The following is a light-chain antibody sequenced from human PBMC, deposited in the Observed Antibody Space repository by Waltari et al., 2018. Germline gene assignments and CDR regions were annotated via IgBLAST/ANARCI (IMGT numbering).Light chain of an antibody. Sequence: EILLTQSPATLSLSPGERATLSCRASQSVRTYLAWYQHRPGQAPRLLIYDASNRATGVPARFSGSGSGTDFTLTISGLQPEDFAVYYCQERSNWPGGAFGGGTKVEIK. CDR2: DAS. CDR3: QERSNWPGGA. J-gene: IGKJ4*01. CDR1: QSVRTY. V-gene: IGKV3-11*01.